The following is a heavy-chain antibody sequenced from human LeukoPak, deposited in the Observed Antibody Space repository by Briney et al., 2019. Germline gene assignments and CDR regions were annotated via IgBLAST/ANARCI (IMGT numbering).Heavy chain of an antibody. D-gene: IGHD1-26*01. V-gene: IGHV3-48*01. J-gene: IGHJ4*01. CDR3: ARPKSGSSSFDY. Sequence: GGSLRLSCAASGFTFRIYSMNWVRQAPGKGLEWVSYISSSSSTIYYADSVKGRFTVSRDNAKNSLYLQMNNLRAEDTAVYYCARPKSGSSSFDYCGQGALVTVS. CDR1: GFTFRIYS. CDR2: ISSSSSTI.